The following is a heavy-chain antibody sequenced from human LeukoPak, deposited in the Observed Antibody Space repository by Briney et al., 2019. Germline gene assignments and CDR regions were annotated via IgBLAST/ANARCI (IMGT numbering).Heavy chain of an antibody. Sequence: SETLSLTCTVSGYSISSGYYWGWIRQPPGKGLEWIGSIYHSGSTYYNPSLKSRVTISLDTSKNQCSLKLTSVTAADTAVYYCARVVYRGENWFDPWGPGTLVTVSS. CDR1: GYSISSGYY. CDR3: ARVVYRGENWFDP. D-gene: IGHD3-10*01. J-gene: IGHJ5*02. V-gene: IGHV4-38-2*02. CDR2: IYHSGST.